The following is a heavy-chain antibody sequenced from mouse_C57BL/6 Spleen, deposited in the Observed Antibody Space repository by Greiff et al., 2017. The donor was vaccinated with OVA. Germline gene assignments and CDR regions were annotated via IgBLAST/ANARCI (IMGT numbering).Heavy chain of an antibody. Sequence: VQLQQPGTELVKPGASVKLSCKASGYTFTSYWMHWVKQRPGQGLEWIGNINPSNGGTNYNEKFKSKATLTVDKSSSTAYMQLSSLTSEDSAVYYCARRFITTVVASDAMDYWGQGTSVTVSS. J-gene: IGHJ4*01. CDR2: INPSNGGT. V-gene: IGHV1-53*01. CDR3: ARRFITTVVASDAMDY. D-gene: IGHD1-1*01. CDR1: GYTFTSYW.